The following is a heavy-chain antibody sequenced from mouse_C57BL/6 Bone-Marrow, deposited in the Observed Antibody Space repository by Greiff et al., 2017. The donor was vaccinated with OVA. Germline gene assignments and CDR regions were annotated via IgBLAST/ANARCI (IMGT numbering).Heavy chain of an antibody. D-gene: IGHD2-5*01. Sequence: EVQLVESEGGLVQPGSSMKLSCTASGFTFSDYYMAWVRQVPEKGLEWVANINYDGSSTYYLDSLKSRFIISRDNAKNILYLQMSSLKSEDTATYYCASYSNGGAMGYWGQGTSVTVSS. V-gene: IGHV5-16*01. CDR3: ASYSNGGAMGY. CDR1: GFTFSDYY. CDR2: INYDGSST. J-gene: IGHJ4*01.